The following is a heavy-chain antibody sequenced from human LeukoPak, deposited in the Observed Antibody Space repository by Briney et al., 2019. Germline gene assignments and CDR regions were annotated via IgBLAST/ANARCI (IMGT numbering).Heavy chain of an antibody. D-gene: IGHD3-22*01. J-gene: IGHJ4*02. V-gene: IGHV3-11*04. CDR2: ITTGSSK. CDR3: AAAPNYYDSRGYYPPHFDY. Sequence: GGSLRLSCAASGFTFSDYYMSWIRQAPGKGLEWVSYITTGSSKYYADSVKGRFTISRDNPKTSLYLQMNSLRAEDTAVYYCAAAPNYYDSRGYYPPHFDYWGQGTLVTVSS. CDR1: GFTFSDYY.